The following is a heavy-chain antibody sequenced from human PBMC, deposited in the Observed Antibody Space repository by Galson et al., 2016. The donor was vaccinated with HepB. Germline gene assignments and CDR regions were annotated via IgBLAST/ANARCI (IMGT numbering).Heavy chain of an antibody. Sequence: SLRLSCAASGLTLSDHYMDWVRQAPGKGLEWVGRSTKKAYSYTTEYAASVKGRFSISRDDSKNSLYLQMNNLKIEDTAVYYCATARNYWYFDLWGRGTRVTVSS. CDR2: STKKAYSYTT. CDR1: GLTLSDHY. V-gene: IGHV3-72*01. J-gene: IGHJ2*01. CDR3: ATARNYWYFDL.